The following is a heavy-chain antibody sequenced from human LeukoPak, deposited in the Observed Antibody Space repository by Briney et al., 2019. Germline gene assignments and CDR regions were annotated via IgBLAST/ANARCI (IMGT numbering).Heavy chain of an antibody. CDR2: IKQDGSEK. D-gene: IGHD3-22*01. CDR3: ARGDSSGYYEAEYFQH. V-gene: IGHV3-7*03. CDR1: GFTFSSYW. J-gene: IGHJ1*01. Sequence: GGSLRLSCAASGFTFSSYWMSWVRQAPGKGLEWVANIKQDGSEKYYVDSVKGRFTISRDNAKNSLYLQMNSLRAEDTAVYYCARGDSSGYYEAEYFQHWGQGTLVTVSS.